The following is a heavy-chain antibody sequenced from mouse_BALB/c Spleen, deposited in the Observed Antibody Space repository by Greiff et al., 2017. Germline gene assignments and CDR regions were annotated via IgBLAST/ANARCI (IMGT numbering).Heavy chain of an antibody. V-gene: IGHV5-6-5*01. Sequence: DVMLVESGGGLVKPGGSLKLSCAASGFTFSSYAMSWVRQTPEKRLEWVASISSGGSTYYPDSVKGRFTISRDNARNILYLQMSSLRSEDTAMYYCARGYYYGSSYGAWFAYWGQGTLVTVSA. CDR2: ISSGGST. J-gene: IGHJ3*01. CDR1: GFTFSSYA. D-gene: IGHD1-1*01. CDR3: ARGYYYGSSYGAWFAY.